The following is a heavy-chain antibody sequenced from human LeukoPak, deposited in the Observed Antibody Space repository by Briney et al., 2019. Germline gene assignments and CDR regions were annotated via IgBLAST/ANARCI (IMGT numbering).Heavy chain of an antibody. CDR2: INWNSGSI. D-gene: IGHD3-16*01. CDR3: AKLGGQELHNYYVAV. CDR1: GFTFDDYA. V-gene: IGHV3-9*01. J-gene: IGHJ6*03. Sequence: GRSLRLSCAASGFTFDDYAMDWVRHAPGKGLGWVSGINWNSGSIVYADSVKGRFTISRDNSNNTPYLQMNSLRAEDTAVYYCAKLGGQELHNYYVAVCGKGTTVAVSS.